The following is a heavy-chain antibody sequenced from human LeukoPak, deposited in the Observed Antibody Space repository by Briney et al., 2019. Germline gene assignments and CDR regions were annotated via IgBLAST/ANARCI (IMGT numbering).Heavy chain of an antibody. CDR1: GFTFSNAW. Sequence: GGSLRLSCAASGFTFSNAWMSWVRQAPGKGLEWVGRIKSKTDGGTTDCAAPVKGRFTISRDDSKNTLYLQMNSLKTEDTAVYYCTTDPGGEAYYYGSGSYYNVLSYFDYWGQGTLVTVSS. J-gene: IGHJ4*02. CDR3: TTDPGGEAYYYGSGSYYNVLSYFDY. CDR2: IKSKTDGGTT. D-gene: IGHD3-10*01. V-gene: IGHV3-15*01.